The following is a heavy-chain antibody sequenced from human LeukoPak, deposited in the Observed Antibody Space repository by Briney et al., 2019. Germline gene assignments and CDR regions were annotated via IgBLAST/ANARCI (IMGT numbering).Heavy chain of an antibody. CDR3: TRAIRHQLLSDY. J-gene: IGHJ4*02. Sequence: ASVKVSCKASGYTFSNFDINWVRQATGQGPEWMGWMNPESGGTGYSQRFQGRVTMTRDSSKSTACMELINLRFEDTAIYYCTRAIRHQLLSDYWGQGTLVTVSS. CDR2: MNPESGGT. V-gene: IGHV1-8*01. CDR1: GYTFSNFD. D-gene: IGHD2-2*01.